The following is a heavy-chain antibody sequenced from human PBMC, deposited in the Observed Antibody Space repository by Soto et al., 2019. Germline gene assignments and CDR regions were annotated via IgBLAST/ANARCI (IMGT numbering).Heavy chain of an antibody. CDR2: IYYSGST. CDR1: GGSISSYY. D-gene: IGHD2-2*01. J-gene: IGHJ5*02. V-gene: IGHV4-59*12. Sequence: PSETLSLTCTVSGGSISSYYWSWIRQPPGKGLEWIGYIYYSGSTNYNPSLKSRVTISVDTSKNQFSLKLSSVTAADTAVYYCARTYYRGYCSSTSCSGRYNWFDPWGQGTLVTVSS. CDR3: ARTYYRGYCSSTSCSGRYNWFDP.